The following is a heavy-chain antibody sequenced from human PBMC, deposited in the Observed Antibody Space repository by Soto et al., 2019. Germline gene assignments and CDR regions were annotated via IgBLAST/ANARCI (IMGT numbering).Heavy chain of an antibody. CDR1: GFTFSNAW. D-gene: IGHD6-13*01. Sequence: GGSLRLSCAASGFTFSNAWMSWVRQAPGKGLEWVGRIKSKTDGGTTDYAAPVKGRFTISRDDSKNTLYLQMNSLKTEDTAVYYCAKGEHRSSWYPGGANWFDPWGQGTLVTVS. CDR3: AKGEHRSSWYPGGANWFDP. V-gene: IGHV3-15*01. J-gene: IGHJ5*02. CDR2: IKSKTDGGTT.